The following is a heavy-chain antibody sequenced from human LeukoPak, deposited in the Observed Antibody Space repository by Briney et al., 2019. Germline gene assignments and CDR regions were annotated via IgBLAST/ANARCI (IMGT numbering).Heavy chain of an antibody. D-gene: IGHD5-24*01. CDR3: ARVGWEMAFDY. Sequence: GGSLRLSCAASGFTFSSYDMHWVRQATGKGLEWVSAIGTAGDTYYPGSVKGRFTISRENAKNSLYLQMNSLRAGDTAVYYCARVGWEMAFDYWGQGTLVTVSS. CDR1: GFTFSSYD. V-gene: IGHV3-13*01. J-gene: IGHJ4*02. CDR2: IGTAGDT.